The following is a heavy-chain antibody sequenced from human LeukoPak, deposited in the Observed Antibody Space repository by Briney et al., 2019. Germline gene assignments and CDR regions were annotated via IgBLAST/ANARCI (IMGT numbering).Heavy chain of an antibody. J-gene: IGHJ4*02. Sequence: SVKVSRKASGGTFSSYAISWVRQAPGQGLEWMGGIIPIFGTANYAQKFQGRVTITADESTSTAYMELSSLRSEDTAVYYCATYHPSSWYRAFDYWGQGTLVTVSS. D-gene: IGHD6-13*01. V-gene: IGHV1-69*13. CDR2: IIPIFGTA. CDR3: ATYHPSSWYRAFDY. CDR1: GGTFSSYA.